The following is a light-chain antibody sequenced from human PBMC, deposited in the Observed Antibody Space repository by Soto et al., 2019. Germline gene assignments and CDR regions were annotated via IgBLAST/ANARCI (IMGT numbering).Light chain of an antibody. V-gene: IGKV2-28*01. CDR3: MRALQTPRT. Sequence: DIVMTQSPLSLPVTPGEPASISCRSSQSRLHSNGYNYLDWYLQKPGQSPQLLIYLGSNRASGVPDRFSGSGSGTDFTLKISRVEAEDVGVYYCMRALQTPRTFGQGTKVEIK. CDR1: QSRLHSNGYNY. J-gene: IGKJ1*01. CDR2: LGS.